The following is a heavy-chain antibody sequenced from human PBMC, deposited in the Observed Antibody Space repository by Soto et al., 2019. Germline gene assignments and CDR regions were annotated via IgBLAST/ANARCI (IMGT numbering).Heavy chain of an antibody. D-gene: IGHD3-22*01. CDR1: GFTVSSNY. CDR2: ISYDGSNK. Sequence: GGSLRLSCAVSGFTVSSNYMSWVRQAPGKGLEWVAGISYDGSNKHYADSAEGRFTISRDNSKSTVYLQMNSLRAEDTAIYYCAKDTYYYDSSGYYVFDYWGQGALVTVSS. CDR3: AKDTYYYDSSGYYVFDY. J-gene: IGHJ4*02. V-gene: IGHV3-30*18.